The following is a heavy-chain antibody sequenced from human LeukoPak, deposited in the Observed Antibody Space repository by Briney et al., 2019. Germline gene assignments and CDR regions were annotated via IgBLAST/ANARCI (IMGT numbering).Heavy chain of an antibody. V-gene: IGHV1-69*04. CDR2: IIPILGIA. D-gene: IGHD3-22*01. CDR3: ARDDSSGSFDY. CDR1: GGTFSSYT. J-gene: IGHJ4*02. Sequence: SVKVSCKASGGTFSSYTISWVRQAPGQGLEGMGRIIPILGIANYAQKFQGRVTITADKSTSTAYMELSSLRSEDTAVYYCARDDSSGSFDYWGQGTLVTVSS.